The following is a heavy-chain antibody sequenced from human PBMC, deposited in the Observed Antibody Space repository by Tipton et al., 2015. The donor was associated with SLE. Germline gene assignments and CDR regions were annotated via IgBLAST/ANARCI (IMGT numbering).Heavy chain of an antibody. Sequence: TLSLTCTVSGGSISSYYWSWIRQPAGKVLEWIGYIYYSGSTKYNPSLKSRVTTSVDTSKNQFSLKLSSVTAADTAVYYCARQMWFGELSYFDYWCQGTLVTVSS. CDR3: ARQMWFGELSYFDY. CDR1: GGSISSYY. V-gene: IGHV4-59*08. D-gene: IGHD3-10*01. CDR2: IYYSGST. J-gene: IGHJ4*02.